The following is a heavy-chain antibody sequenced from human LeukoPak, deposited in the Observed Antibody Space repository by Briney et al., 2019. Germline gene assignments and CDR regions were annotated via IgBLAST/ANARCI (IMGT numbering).Heavy chain of an antibody. CDR2: ISSSSSYI. V-gene: IGHV3-21*01. CDR1: GFTFSSYG. CDR3: ARENTAHHDAFDI. Sequence: GGTLRLSCAASGFTFSSYGMSWVRQAPGKGLEWVSSISSSSSYIYYADSVKGRFTISRDNAKNSLYLQMNSLRAEDTAVYYCARENTAHHDAFDIWGQGTMVTVSS. J-gene: IGHJ3*02.